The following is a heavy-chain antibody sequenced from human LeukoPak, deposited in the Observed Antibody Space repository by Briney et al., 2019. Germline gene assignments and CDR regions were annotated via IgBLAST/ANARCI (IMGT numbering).Heavy chain of an antibody. CDR3: ARAGNVLPTAMTWFDP. CDR2: INAGNGNT. J-gene: IGHJ5*02. D-gene: IGHD2-2*01. V-gene: IGHV1-3*03. Sequence: ASVKVSCKASGYTFTSYVIHWVRQAPGQRLEWMGWINAGNGNTKYSQEFQGRVTITRDTSASTVYMELSSLRSEDMAVYYCARAGNVLPTAMTWFDPWGQGTLVTVSS. CDR1: GYTFTSYV.